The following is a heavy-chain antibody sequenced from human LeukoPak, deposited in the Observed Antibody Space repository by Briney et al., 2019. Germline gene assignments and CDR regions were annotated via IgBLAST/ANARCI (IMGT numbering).Heavy chain of an antibody. CDR3: ATETFEYSSSSYFDY. CDR2: INPNGGGT. Sequence: ASVKVSCKASGYTFTGYYMHWVRQAPGQGLERMGWINPNGGGTNYAQKFQGRVTMTRDTSISTAYMELSRLRSDDTAVYYCATETFEYSSSSYFDYWGQGTLVTVSS. V-gene: IGHV1-2*02. D-gene: IGHD6-6*01. J-gene: IGHJ4*02. CDR1: GYTFTGYY.